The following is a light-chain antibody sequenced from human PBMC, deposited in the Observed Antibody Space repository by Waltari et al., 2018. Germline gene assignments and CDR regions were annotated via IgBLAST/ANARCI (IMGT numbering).Light chain of an antibody. CDR1: QHIGKF. CDR2: AGY. Sequence: DIQLTHSPSSLSASLEDRVVVTCRSSQHIGKFLNWYQQRPGTAPKLLIVAGYSLRSGVPPRFSGSGAGTDFTLTITSLEPEDFATYYCQQTYSAPWTFGQGTRVEIK. V-gene: IGKV1-39*01. J-gene: IGKJ1*01. CDR3: QQTYSAPWT.